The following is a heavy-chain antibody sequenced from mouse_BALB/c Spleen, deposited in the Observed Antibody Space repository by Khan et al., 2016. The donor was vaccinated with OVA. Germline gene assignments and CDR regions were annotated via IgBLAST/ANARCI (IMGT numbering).Heavy chain of an antibody. Sequence: VQLQESGPGLVAPSQTLSITCTVSGFSLSNYGVHWVRQPPGKGLEWLGVIWAGGSTNHNSALMSRLTTSTDNSNSQAFLIMISLQTDDTAMYYCARAFYNGAWFAYWGQGTLVTVSA. CDR1: GFSLSNYG. D-gene: IGHD1-3*01. J-gene: IGHJ3*01. CDR3: ARAFYNGAWFAY. CDR2: IWAGGST. V-gene: IGHV2-9*02.